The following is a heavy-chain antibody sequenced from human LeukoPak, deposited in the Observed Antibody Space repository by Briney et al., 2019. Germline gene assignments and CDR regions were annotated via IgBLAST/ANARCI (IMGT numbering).Heavy chain of an antibody. D-gene: IGHD3-10*01. CDR1: GFTFSSYA. CDR2: ISGSGGST. Sequence: GGSLRLSCAASGFTFSSYAMNWVRQAPGKGLEWVSAISGSGGSTYYADSVKGRFTISRDNSKNTLYLQMNSLRAEDTAVYYCAPAMVRGVINDDYWGQGTLVTVSS. V-gene: IGHV3-23*01. CDR3: APAMVRGVINDDY. J-gene: IGHJ4*02.